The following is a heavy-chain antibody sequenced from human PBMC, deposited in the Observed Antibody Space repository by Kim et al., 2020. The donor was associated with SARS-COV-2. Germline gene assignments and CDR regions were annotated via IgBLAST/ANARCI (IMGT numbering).Heavy chain of an antibody. CDR3: ARHTSAYYFDY. CDR2: T. V-gene: IGHV4-39*01. D-gene: IGHD1-26*01. Sequence: TSYNPSLKSRVTISVDTSKNQFSLKLSSVTAADTAVYYCARHTSAYYFDYWAREPWSPSPQ. J-gene: IGHJ4*02.